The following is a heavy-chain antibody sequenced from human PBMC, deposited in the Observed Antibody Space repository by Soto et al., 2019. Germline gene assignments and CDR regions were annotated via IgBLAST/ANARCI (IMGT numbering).Heavy chain of an antibody. CDR1: GGTFKNYA. J-gene: IGHJ5*02. Sequence: QVQLVQSGAEVKKPGSSVKVSCKASGGTFKNYAISWVRQAPGQGLEWMGGIIPVFGTANYAQKFQGRVTITADESTSTAYMGLSSLRSGDTALYYCARETGSYDYVWGSYRFFWFDPWGQGTLVIVSS. D-gene: IGHD3-16*02. V-gene: IGHV1-69*01. CDR2: IIPVFGTA. CDR3: ARETGSYDYVWGSYRFFWFDP.